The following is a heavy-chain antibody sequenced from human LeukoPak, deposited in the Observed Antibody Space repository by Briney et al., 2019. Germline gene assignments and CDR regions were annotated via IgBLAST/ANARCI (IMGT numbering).Heavy chain of an antibody. J-gene: IGHJ4*02. D-gene: IGHD3-22*01. CDR3: AKGGMSSSGLGD. Sequence: PGGSLRLSCAASGFMFSRYARSWVRQAPGKGLEWVASISTDTDTYYADSVQGRFSISRDNSKNPQYLQMNSLRGEDTAVYYCAKGGMSSSGLGDWGQGTLVTVSS. V-gene: IGHV3-23*05. CDR1: GFMFSRYA. CDR2: ISTDTDT.